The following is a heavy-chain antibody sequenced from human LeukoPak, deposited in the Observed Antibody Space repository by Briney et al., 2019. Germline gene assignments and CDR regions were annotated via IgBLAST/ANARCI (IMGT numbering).Heavy chain of an antibody. V-gene: IGHV4-59*01. J-gene: IGHJ3*02. D-gene: IGHD5-18*01. CDR1: GGSISSYY. CDR3: AGEGRGYSYGSPSGAFDI. Sequence: SETLSLTCSVSGGSISSYYWSWIRQPPGKGLEGIGYIYYSGSTNYNPSLKSRVTISVDTSKNQFSLKLSSVTAADTAVYYCAGEGRGYSYGSPSGAFDIWGQGTMVTVSS. CDR2: IYYSGST.